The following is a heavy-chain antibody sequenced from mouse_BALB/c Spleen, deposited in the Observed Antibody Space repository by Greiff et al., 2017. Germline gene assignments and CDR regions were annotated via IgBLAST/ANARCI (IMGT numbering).Heavy chain of an antibody. Sequence: EVNVVESGGGLVKPGGSLKLSCAASGFAFSSYDMSWVRQTPEKRLEWVAYISSGGGSTYYPDTVKGRFTISRDNAKNTLYLQMSSLKSEDTAMYYCARHESGFAYWGQGTLVTVSA. CDR3: ARHESGFAY. J-gene: IGHJ3*01. V-gene: IGHV5-12-1*01. CDR1: GFAFSSYD. CDR2: ISSGGGST.